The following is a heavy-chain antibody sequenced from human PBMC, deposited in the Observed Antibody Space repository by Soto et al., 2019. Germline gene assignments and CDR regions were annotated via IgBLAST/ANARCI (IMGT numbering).Heavy chain of an antibody. CDR1: GFTFSNAW. D-gene: IGHD3-10*01. V-gene: IGHV3-15*01. Sequence: GGSLRLSCAASGFTFSNAWMSWVRQAPGKGLEWVGRIKSKTDGGTTDYAAPVKGRFTISRDDSKNTLYLQMNSLKTEDTAVYYCTTAYYGSGSYYANDAFDIWGQGTMVTVSS. CDR3: TTAYYGSGSYYANDAFDI. CDR2: IKSKTDGGTT. J-gene: IGHJ3*02.